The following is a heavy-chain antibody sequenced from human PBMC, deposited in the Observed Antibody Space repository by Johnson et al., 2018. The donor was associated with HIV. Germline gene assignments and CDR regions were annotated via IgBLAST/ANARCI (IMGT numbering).Heavy chain of an antibody. CDR2: ISYDGSNK. CDR3: ARDREYGLAWGWAFDI. Sequence: QVQLVESGGGVVQPGRSLRLSCAASGFTFNTHGMHWVRQAPGKGLEWVAVISYDGSNKYYADSVKGRFPISRDNSKNKLYLQTNSLRVEDTAVYYCARDREYGLAWGWAFDIWGQGKMVTVSS. V-gene: IGHV3-30*03. CDR1: GFTFNTHG. D-gene: IGHD6-19*01. J-gene: IGHJ3*02.